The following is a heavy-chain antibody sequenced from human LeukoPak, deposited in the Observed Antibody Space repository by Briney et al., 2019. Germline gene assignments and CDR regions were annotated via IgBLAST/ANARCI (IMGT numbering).Heavy chain of an antibody. CDR2: IRYDGSNK. D-gene: IGHD5-18*01. J-gene: IGHJ4*02. CDR1: GFTFSSDG. V-gene: IGHV3-30*02. Sequence: GGSLSPSWAPLGFTFSSDGLHWVRRPPGKGLEWVAFIRYDGSNKYYADSVKGRFTISRDNSKNTLYLQMNSLRAEDTAVYYCAKDRIQLWLVDYWGQGTLVTVSS. CDR3: AKDRIQLWLVDY.